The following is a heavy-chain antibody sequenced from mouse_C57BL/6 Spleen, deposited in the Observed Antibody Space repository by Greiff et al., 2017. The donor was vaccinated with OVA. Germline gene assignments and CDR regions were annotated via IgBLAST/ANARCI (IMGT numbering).Heavy chain of an antibody. J-gene: IGHJ3*01. CDR3: ARSIYYYVSSPAWFAY. CDR1: GYTFTDYN. V-gene: IGHV1-18*01. Sequence: VQLQQSGPELVKPGASVKIPCKASGYTFTDYNMDWVKQSHGKSLEWIGDINPNNGGTIYNQKFKGKATLTVDKSSSTAYMELRSLTSEDTAVYYCARSIYYYVSSPAWFAYWGQGTLVTVSA. CDR2: INPNNGGT. D-gene: IGHD1-1*01.